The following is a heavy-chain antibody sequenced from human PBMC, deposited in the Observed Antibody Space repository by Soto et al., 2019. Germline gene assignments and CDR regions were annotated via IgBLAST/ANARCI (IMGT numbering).Heavy chain of an antibody. CDR1: GGSISSYY. J-gene: IGHJ4*02. Sequence: SETLSLTCTVSGGSISSYYWSWIRQPPGKGLEWIGYIYYSGSTNYNPSLKSRVTMSIDTSKNQLSLTLTSVTAADTAVYYCAKGGAYYFDSWGQGILVTVSS. CDR3: AKGGAYYFDS. V-gene: IGHV4-59*12. CDR2: IYYSGST. D-gene: IGHD3-16*01.